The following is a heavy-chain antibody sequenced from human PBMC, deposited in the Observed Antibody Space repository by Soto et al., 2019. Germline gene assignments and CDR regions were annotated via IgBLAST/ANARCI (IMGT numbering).Heavy chain of an antibody. CDR2: IGGVGADT. Sequence: DVQLLESGGGLVQPGGSLTLSCSASRFTFSDFAMNWVRQAPGKGLEGVSAIGGVGADTYYADSVKGRFTISRDNSKNTLYLQMNRLRDEDTAVYYCAKDAVPYNGKWDWFDSWGQGTLVIVSS. CDR1: RFTFSDFA. J-gene: IGHJ5*01. D-gene: IGHD1-26*01. CDR3: AKDAVPYNGKWDWFDS. V-gene: IGHV3-23*01.